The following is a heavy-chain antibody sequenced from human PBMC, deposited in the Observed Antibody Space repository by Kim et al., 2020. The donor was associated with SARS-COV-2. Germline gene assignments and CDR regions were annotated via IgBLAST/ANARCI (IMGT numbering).Heavy chain of an antibody. Sequence: SETLSLTCTVSGGSISSGGYYWSWIRQHPGKGLEWIGYIYYSGSTYYNPSLKSRVTISVDTSKNQFSLKLSSVTAADTAVYYCARGIVVVPAPFFDPWGQGTLVTVSS. J-gene: IGHJ5*02. V-gene: IGHV4-31*03. CDR1: GGSISSGGYY. CDR3: ARGIVVVPAPFFDP. CDR2: IYYSGST. D-gene: IGHD2-2*01.